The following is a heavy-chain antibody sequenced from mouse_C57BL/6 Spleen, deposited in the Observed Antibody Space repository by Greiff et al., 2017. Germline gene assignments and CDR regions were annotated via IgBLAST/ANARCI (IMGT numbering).Heavy chain of an antibody. V-gene: IGHV5-17*01. D-gene: IGHD1-1*01. Sequence: EVHLVESGGGLVKPGGSLKLSCAASGFTFSDYGMHWVRQAPEKGLEWVAYISSGSSTIYYADTVKGRFTISRDNAKNTLFLQMTSLRSEDTAMYYCASYYYGNAMDYWGQGTSVTVSS. CDR2: ISSGSSTI. CDR1: GFTFSDYG. J-gene: IGHJ4*01. CDR3: ASYYYGNAMDY.